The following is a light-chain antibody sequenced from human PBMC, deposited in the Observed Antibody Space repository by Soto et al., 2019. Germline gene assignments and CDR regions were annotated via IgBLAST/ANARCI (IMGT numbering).Light chain of an antibody. J-gene: IGKJ4*01. V-gene: IGKV3-15*01. Sequence: EIVMTQSPVTLSVSPGERATLSCRASQEVSTTVAWYQQKPGQVPRLLIFAASTRATGVPARFSGSGSGTEFTLTISSLQSEDFALYYCQQYNNWPLTFGGATKVELK. CDR1: QEVSTT. CDR3: QQYNNWPLT. CDR2: AAS.